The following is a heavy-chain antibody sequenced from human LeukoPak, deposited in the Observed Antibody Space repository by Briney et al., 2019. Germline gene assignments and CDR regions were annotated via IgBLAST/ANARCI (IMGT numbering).Heavy chain of an antibody. V-gene: IGHV4-31*03. CDR3: ARDTPGGYSYGSFDF. J-gene: IGHJ4*02. D-gene: IGHD5-18*01. CDR1: GGSLSSGGYY. Sequence: SETLSLTCTVSGGSLSSGGYYWSWIRQHPGKGLEWIGYIYYSGSTYYNPSLKSRVTMSVDTSKNQFSLKLSSVTAADTAVYYCARDTPGGYSYGSFDFWGQGTLVTVSS. CDR2: IYYSGST.